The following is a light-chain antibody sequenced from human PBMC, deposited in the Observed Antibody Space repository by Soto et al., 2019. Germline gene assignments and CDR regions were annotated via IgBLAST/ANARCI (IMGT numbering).Light chain of an antibody. J-gene: IGKJ5*01. Sequence: IVRTPSPVTLSVSPGKRATLSCRASQTSXTNLSWYRPKPGRAPRLLIXGQSTRASAIPARFSGSGSEKDFTLTISSLHSEYSEGYYCQHYHNWSPRTFGQGTRLDIK. CDR2: GQS. CDR1: QTSXTN. CDR3: QHYHNWSPRT. V-gene: IGKV3-15*01.